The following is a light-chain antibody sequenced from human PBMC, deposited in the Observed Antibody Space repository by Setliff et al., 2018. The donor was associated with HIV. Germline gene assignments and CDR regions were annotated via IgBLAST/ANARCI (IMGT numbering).Light chain of an antibody. Sequence: QSVLTQPASVSGTPGQSITISCTGSSSDIGTYDRVSWYQQRPDGGPRLTIYDVIHRPSGVPHRFSGSKSGNTASLTISGLQTEDEADYYCMSYLRTNSYVCGTGTKGTVL. CDR1: SSDIGTYDR. CDR2: DVI. V-gene: IGLV2-14*03. J-gene: IGLJ1*01. CDR3: MSYLRTNSYV.